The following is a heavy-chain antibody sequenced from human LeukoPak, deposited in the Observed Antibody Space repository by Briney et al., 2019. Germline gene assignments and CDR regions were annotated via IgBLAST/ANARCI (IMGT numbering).Heavy chain of an antibody. V-gene: IGHV1-8*03. CDR1: GYTFTSYD. D-gene: IGHD3-22*01. CDR2: MNPNSGNT. CDR3: ARDFLYYYDSSGTRVDAFDI. J-gene: IGHJ3*02. Sequence: GASVKVSCXASGYTFTSYDINWVRQATGQGLEWMGWMNPNSGNTGYAQKFQGRVTITRNTSISTAYMELSSLRSEDTAVYYCARDFLYYYDSSGTRVDAFDIWGQGTMVTVSS.